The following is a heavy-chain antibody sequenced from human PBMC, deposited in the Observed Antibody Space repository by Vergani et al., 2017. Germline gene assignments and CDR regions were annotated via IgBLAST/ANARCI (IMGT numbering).Heavy chain of an antibody. Sequence: QVQLQESGPGLVKPPETLSLACTVSGGSISSYYWSSIRQPPGKGLEWIGYIYYSGSAKYNPSLESRVTMSVDTSKNQFSLNLTSVTAADTAVYYCARSYGYDAFDVWGQGTKVTVSS. CDR1: GGSISSYY. J-gene: IGHJ3*01. D-gene: IGHD3-10*01. V-gene: IGHV4-59*01. CDR3: ARSYGYDAFDV. CDR2: IYYSGSA.